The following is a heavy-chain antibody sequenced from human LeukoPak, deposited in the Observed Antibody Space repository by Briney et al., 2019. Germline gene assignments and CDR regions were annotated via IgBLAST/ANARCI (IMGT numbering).Heavy chain of an antibody. V-gene: IGHV4-31*03. Sequence: PSETLSLTCTVSGGSISSGGYYWSWIRQHPGKGLEWIGYIYYSGSTYYNPSLKSRVTISVDTSKNQFSLKLSSVTAADTAVYYCATPQASYCSSYKRGCMDVWGKGTTVTVSS. CDR3: ATPQASYCSSYKRGCMDV. CDR1: GGSISSGGYY. J-gene: IGHJ6*03. CDR2: IYYSGST. D-gene: IGHD2-2*01.